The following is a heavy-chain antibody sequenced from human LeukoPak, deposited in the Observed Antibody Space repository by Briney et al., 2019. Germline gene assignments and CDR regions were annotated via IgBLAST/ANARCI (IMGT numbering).Heavy chain of an antibody. V-gene: IGHV3-15*01. D-gene: IGHD3-3*01. CDR3: TTDEREFYDFWSGYYPIDY. CDR1: GFTFSNAW. J-gene: IGHJ4*02. CDR2: IKSKTDGGTT. Sequence: SGGSLRLSCAASGFTFSNAWMSWVRQAPGKGLEWVGRIKSKTDGGTTDCAAPVKGRFTISREDSKNTLYLQMNSLKTEDTAVYYCTTDEREFYDFWSGYYPIDYWGQGTLVTVSS.